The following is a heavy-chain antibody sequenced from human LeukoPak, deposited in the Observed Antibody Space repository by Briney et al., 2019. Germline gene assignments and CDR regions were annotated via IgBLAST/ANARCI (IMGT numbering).Heavy chain of an antibody. CDR1: GFTFSDYW. V-gene: IGHV3-74*01. CDR2: ILNDGSAT. Sequence: GGSLRLSCAASGFTFSDYWMHWVRQVPGKGLVWVARILNDGSATTYADFVKGRFTISRDNAKNTLYLQMNSLRAEDTAVYYCTRGIPVAATRGYFDYWGQGTLVTVSS. D-gene: IGHD2-15*01. J-gene: IGHJ4*02. CDR3: TRGIPVAATRGYFDY.